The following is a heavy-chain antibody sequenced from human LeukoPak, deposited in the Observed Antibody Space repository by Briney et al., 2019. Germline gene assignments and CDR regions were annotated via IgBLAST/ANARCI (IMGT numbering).Heavy chain of an antibody. D-gene: IGHD6-19*01. V-gene: IGHV3-66*02. J-gene: IGHJ4*02. CDR1: GFTVSSNY. CDR2: IYSGGST. CDR3: ASGSSGWYS. Sequence: GSLRLSWAPSGFTVSSNYMSWVRQAPGKGLEWVSAIYSGGSTYYADSVKGRFTISRDNSKNTLYLQMNSLRAEDTAVYYCASGSSGWYSWGQGTLVTVSS.